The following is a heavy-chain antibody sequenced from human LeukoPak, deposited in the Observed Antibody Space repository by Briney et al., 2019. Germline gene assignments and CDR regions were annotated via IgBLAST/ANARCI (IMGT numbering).Heavy chain of an antibody. CDR2: ISWNSGSI. Sequence: GGSLRLSCAASGFTFSDYGMHWVRQAPGKGLEWVPGISWNSGSIGYADSVKGRFTISRDNAKNSLYLQMNSLRAEDTALYYCAKDYSSGRSYYGMDVWGQGTTVTVSS. CDR3: AKDYSSGRSYYGMDV. J-gene: IGHJ6*02. CDR1: GFTFSDYG. V-gene: IGHV3-9*01. D-gene: IGHD3-10*01.